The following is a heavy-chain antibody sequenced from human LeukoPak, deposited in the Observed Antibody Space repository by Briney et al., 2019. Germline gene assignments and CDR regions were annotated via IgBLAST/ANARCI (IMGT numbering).Heavy chain of an antibody. V-gene: IGHV4-4*02. D-gene: IGHD2-8*01. CDR3: SRENGAFSPFGY. Sequence: SSGTLSLTCGVSGGSITSTNWWSWVSPPPGQGLEWIGEISLSGLTNYNPSLKSRVTMALDKSKNHLSLNLTSVTAADTAVYYCSRENGAFSPFGYWGQGTLVTVPS. CDR1: GGSITSTNW. CDR2: ISLSGLT. J-gene: IGHJ4*02.